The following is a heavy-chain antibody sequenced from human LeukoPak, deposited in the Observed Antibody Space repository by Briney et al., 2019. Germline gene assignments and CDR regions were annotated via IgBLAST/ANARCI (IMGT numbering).Heavy chain of an antibody. CDR1: GFTFSSYA. CDR3: AKDGSRESIAAAAPPGHISNYHYYGMDV. J-gene: IGHJ6*02. V-gene: IGHV3-23*01. CDR2: ISGSGGST. Sequence: GGSLRLSCAASGFTFSSYAMSWVRQAPGKGLEWVSAISGSGGSTYYADSVKGRFTISRDNSKNTLYLQMNSLRAEDTAVYYCAKDGSRESIAAAAPPGHISNYHYYGMDVWGQGTTVTVSS. D-gene: IGHD6-13*01.